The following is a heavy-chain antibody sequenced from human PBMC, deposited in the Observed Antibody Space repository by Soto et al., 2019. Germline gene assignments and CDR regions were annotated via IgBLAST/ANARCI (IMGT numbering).Heavy chain of an antibody. CDR2: IYFSGTT. V-gene: IGHV4-31*03. J-gene: IGHJ5*02. Sequence: PSETLSLTYTVSGGSIRSGDYYWSWIRQHPGKGLEWIGTIYFSGTTYYNPSLKSRFTISVDTSKSQFSLKLSSVTAADTAVYYCARRDRSGFSYWLDTWGQGTLVTVSS. CDR3: ARRDRSGFSYWLDT. D-gene: IGHD3-22*01. CDR1: GGSIRSGDYY.